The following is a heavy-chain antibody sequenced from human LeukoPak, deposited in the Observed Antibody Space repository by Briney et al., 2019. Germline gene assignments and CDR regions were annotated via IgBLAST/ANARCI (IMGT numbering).Heavy chain of an antibody. J-gene: IGHJ4*02. Sequence: GASVKVSCKASGYTLTSYDINWVRQATGQGLEWMGWMNPNSGNTGYAQKFQGRVTMTRNTSISTAYMELSSLRSEDTAVYYCARGRPFSDNWNYVWYFDYWGQGTLVTVSS. V-gene: IGHV1-8*01. CDR2: MNPNSGNT. CDR1: GYTLTSYD. D-gene: IGHD1-7*01. CDR3: ARGRPFSDNWNYVWYFDY.